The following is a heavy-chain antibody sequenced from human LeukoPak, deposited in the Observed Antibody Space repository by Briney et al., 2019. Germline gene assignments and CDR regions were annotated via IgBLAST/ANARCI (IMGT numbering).Heavy chain of an antibody. V-gene: IGHV4-59*01. Sequence: SETLSLTCTVSGGSITGYYWSWIRQPPGKGLEWIGYIYYSGSTNYNPSLKSRVTMSVDTSKNQFSLKLSSVTAADTAFYYCARFGSNIVARFDYWGQGTLVTVSS. D-gene: IGHD5-12*01. CDR3: ARFGSNIVARFDY. CDR2: IYYSGST. CDR1: GGSITGYY. J-gene: IGHJ4*02.